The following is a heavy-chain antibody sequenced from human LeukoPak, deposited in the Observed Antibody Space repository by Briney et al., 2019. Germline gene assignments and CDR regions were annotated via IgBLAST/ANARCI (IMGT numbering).Heavy chain of an antibody. CDR2: IIPIFGTA. J-gene: IGHJ4*02. D-gene: IGHD5-24*01. Sequence: SVKVFCKASGGTFSSYAISWVRQAPGQGLEWMGGIIPIFGTANYAQKFQGRVTITTDESTSTAYMELSSLRSEDTAVYYCARFLSRRWLQSEWGQGTLVTVSS. CDR3: ARFLSRRWLQSE. V-gene: IGHV1-69*05. CDR1: GGTFSSYA.